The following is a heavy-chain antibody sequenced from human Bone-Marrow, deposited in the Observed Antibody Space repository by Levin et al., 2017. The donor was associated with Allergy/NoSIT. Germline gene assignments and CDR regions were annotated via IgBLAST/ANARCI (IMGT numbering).Heavy chain of an antibody. D-gene: IGHD3-22*01. CDR2: ISWNSGSI. CDR3: ARLVVVLPATTGFGVYNGMDV. J-gene: IGHJ6*02. V-gene: IGHV3-9*01. CDR1: GFRFDDSA. Sequence: GGSLRLSCAASGFRFDDSAMHWVRQAPGKGLEWVSGISWNSGSIYYADSVKGRFTISRDNAKNSLFLQMNSLRAEDTALYYCARLVVVLPATTGFGVYNGMDVWGQGTTVTVSS.